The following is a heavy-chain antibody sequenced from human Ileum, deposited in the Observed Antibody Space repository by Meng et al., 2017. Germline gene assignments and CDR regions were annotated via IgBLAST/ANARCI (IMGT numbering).Heavy chain of an antibody. CDR1: GGSISISHW. Sequence: QVQLQESGPGLVKPSGTLPLTCAVSGGSISISHWWTWVRQPPEKGLEWIGEIYHTGGTNYNPSLKRRVTISVDKSKNQFSLEVTSVTAADTAVYYCARVRCASVSCYGDSYFDYWGQGILVTVSS. J-gene: IGHJ4*02. V-gene: IGHV4-4*02. CDR3: ARVRCASVSCYGDSYFDY. D-gene: IGHD2-15*01. CDR2: IYHTGGT.